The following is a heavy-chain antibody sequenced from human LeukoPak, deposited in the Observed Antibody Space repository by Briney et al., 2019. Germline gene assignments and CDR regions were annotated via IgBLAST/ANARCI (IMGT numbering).Heavy chain of an antibody. V-gene: IGHV4-34*01. J-gene: IGHJ5*02. Sequence: SETLSLICGVYGGSFSGYYWSWIRQPPGKGLEWIGEINHSGSTNYNPSLKSRVTISVDTSKNQFSLKLSSVTAADTAVYYCARDGPSSSWYRGWFDPWGQGTLVTVSS. D-gene: IGHD6-13*01. CDR3: ARDGPSSSWYRGWFDP. CDR2: INHSGST. CDR1: GGSFSGYY.